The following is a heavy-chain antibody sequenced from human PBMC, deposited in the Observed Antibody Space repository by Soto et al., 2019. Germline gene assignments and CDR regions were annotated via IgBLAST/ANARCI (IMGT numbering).Heavy chain of an antibody. CDR1: GGSISSSNYY. D-gene: IGHD3-22*01. CDR2: LYYSGYT. CDR3: ARQRFTMIVGTSDFET. J-gene: IGHJ4*02. V-gene: IGHV4-39*01. Sequence: SETLSLTCNVSGGSISSSNYYWGWIRQPPGKGLEWIGSLYYSGYTYYNPSLESRVTISVDTSKNQFSLKLSSVTAADTSVYYCARQRFTMIVGTSDFETWGKESLVT.